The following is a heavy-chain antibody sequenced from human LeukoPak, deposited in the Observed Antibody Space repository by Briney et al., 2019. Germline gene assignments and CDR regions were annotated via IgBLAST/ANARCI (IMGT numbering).Heavy chain of an antibody. CDR2: INPNSGGT. J-gene: IGHJ4*02. V-gene: IGHV1-2*02. D-gene: IGHD2-2*01. CDR1: GYTFTGYY. Sequence: GASVKVSCKASGYTFTGYYMHWARQAPGQGLEWMGWINPNSGGTNYAQKFQGRVTMTRDTSISTAYMELSRLRSDDTAVYYCARDRRSLVPAACFDYWGQGTLVTVSS. CDR3: ARDRRSLVPAACFDY.